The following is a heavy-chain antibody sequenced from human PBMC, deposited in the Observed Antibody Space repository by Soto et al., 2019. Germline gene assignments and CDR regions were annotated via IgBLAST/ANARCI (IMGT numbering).Heavy chain of an antibody. Sequence: SETLSLTCTVSGGSISSGDYFWSWIRQPPGKGLEWIGYIYYSGSTYYNPSLKSRVTITVDTSKNQFSLKLSSVTAADTAVYYCARVGPTVTPYYFDYWGQGTLVTVSS. V-gene: IGHV4-30-4*01. CDR1: GGSISSGDYF. CDR3: ARVGPTVTPYYFDY. D-gene: IGHD4-4*01. J-gene: IGHJ4*02. CDR2: IYYSGST.